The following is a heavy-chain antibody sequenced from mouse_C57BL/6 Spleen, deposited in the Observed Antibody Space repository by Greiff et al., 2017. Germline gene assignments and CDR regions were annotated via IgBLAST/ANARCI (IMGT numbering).Heavy chain of an antibody. CDR3: AAFLYAMDD. J-gene: IGHJ4*01. V-gene: IGHV1-69*01. Sequence: VQLQQPGAELVMPGASVKLSCKASGYTFTSYWMHWVKQRPGQGLEWIGEIDPSDSYTNYNQKFKGKSTLTVDKSSSTAYMQLSSLTSEDSAVYYCAAFLYAMDDWGQGTSGTVSS. CDR2: IDPSDSYT. CDR1: GYTFTSYW.